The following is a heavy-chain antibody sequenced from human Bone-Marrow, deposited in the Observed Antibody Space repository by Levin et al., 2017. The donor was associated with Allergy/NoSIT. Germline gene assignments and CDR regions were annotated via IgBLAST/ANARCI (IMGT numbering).Heavy chain of an antibody. D-gene: IGHD1-26*01. J-gene: IGHJ3*02. V-gene: IGHV4-59*01. Sequence: TSETLSLTCTVSGGSISSYYWSWIRQPPGKGLEWIGYIYYSGSTNYNPSLKSRVTISVDTSKNQFSLKLSSVTAADTAVYYCATSYLRYAFDIWGQGTMVTVSS. CDR2: IYYSGST. CDR3: ATSYLRYAFDI. CDR1: GGSISSYY.